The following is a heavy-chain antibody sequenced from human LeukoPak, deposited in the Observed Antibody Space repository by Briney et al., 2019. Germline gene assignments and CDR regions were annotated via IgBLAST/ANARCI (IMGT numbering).Heavy chain of an antibody. J-gene: IGHJ5*02. CDR2: ISAYNGNT. V-gene: IGHV1-18*04. Sequence: ASVKVSCKASGYTFTNYGISWVRQAPGQGLEWMGWISAYNGNTNYAQKLQGRVTMTTDTSTSTAYMELRSLRSDDTAVYYCAREVATLNWFDPWGQGTLVTVSS. CDR3: AREVATLNWFDP. CDR1: GYTFTNYG. D-gene: IGHD5-12*01.